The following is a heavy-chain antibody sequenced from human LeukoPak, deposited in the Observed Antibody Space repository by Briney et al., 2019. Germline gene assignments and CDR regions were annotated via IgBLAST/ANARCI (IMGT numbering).Heavy chain of an antibody. V-gene: IGHV1-46*01. J-gene: IGHJ4*02. CDR3: ARHFTIFGVVVDEY. Sequence: ASVKVSCKASGYTFTSYYIHWVRQAPGQGLEWMGIINPSRGSTSYAQKFQGKVTITRDTSTSTVYMELSSLRSEDTAVYYCARHFTIFGVVVDEYWGQGRLVTVSS. CDR2: INPSRGST. CDR1: GYTFTSYY. D-gene: IGHD3-3*01.